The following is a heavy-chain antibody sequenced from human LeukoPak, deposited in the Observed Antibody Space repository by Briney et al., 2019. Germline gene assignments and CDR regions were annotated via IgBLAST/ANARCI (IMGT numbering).Heavy chain of an antibody. D-gene: IGHD1-1*01. J-gene: IGHJ4*02. CDR2: ISAYNGNT. Sequence: ASVKVSCKASGYTFTNYGISWVRQAPGQGLEWMGWISAYNGNTNYAQKLQGRVTMTTDTSTSTAHMELRSLRSEDTAVYYCARNLENYFDYWGQGTLVTVSS. CDR3: ARNLENYFDY. V-gene: IGHV1-18*01. CDR1: GYTFTNYG.